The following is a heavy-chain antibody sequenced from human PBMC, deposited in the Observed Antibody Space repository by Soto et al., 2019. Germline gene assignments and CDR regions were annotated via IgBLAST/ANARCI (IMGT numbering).Heavy chain of an antibody. D-gene: IGHD2-21*02. J-gene: IGHJ4*02. CDR3: AREVVTETTLGYFDY. CDR1: GGTFSNDA. V-gene: IGHV1-69*06. Sequence: QVHLLQSGAEVKKPGSSVKVSCKASGGTFSNDAVSWLRQAPGKGLEWMGGITPFFDTPSYAQRFQGRITISADTSTTTVYMELRGLRFEDTAIYYCAREVVTETTLGYFDYWGQGTLVTVSS. CDR2: ITPFFDTP.